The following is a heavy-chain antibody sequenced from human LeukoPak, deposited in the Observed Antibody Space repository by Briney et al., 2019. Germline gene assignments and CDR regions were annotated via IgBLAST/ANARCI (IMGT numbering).Heavy chain of an antibody. V-gene: IGHV3-64*01. Sequence: GGCLRLSCAASGFTFSSYAMHWVRQAPGKGLEYVSANSSNGCSTYYANSVKGRFTISRDNSDNTLYLQMGSVRAEDMAVYYWARVSGYYADWGQGTLVTVSS. CDR2: NSSNGCST. J-gene: IGHJ4*02. CDR3: ARVSGYYAD. CDR1: GFTFSSYA. D-gene: IGHD3-22*01.